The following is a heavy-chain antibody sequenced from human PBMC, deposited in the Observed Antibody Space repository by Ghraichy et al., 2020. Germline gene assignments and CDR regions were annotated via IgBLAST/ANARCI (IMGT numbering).Heavy chain of an antibody. CDR1: GFTFDDYA. CDR3: AKDITTGGGWYGLPDY. J-gene: IGHJ4*02. D-gene: IGHD6-19*01. Sequence: GGSLRLSCAASGFTFDDYAMHWVRQAPGKGLEWVSLISWDGGSTYYADSVKGRFTISRDNSKNSLYLQMNSLRAEDTALYYCAKDITTGGGWYGLPDYWGEAPLLAVSP. V-gene: IGHV3-43D*03. CDR2: ISWDGGST.